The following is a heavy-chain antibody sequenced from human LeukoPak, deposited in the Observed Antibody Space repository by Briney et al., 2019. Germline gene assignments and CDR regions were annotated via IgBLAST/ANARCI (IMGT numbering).Heavy chain of an antibody. V-gene: IGHV1-2*02. CDR1: GYTFTGYY. CDR2: INPNSGGT. Sequence: ASVKVSCKASGYTFTGYYMRWVRQAPGQGLEWMGWINPNSGGTNYAQKFQGRVTMTRDTSTSTAYMELRSLRSDDTAVYYCARDIRGVSDYWGQGTLVTVSS. CDR3: ARDIRGVSDY. J-gene: IGHJ4*02. D-gene: IGHD2-8*01.